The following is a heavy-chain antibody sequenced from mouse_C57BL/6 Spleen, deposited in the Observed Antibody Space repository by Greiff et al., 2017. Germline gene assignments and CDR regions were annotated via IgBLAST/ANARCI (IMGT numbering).Heavy chain of an antibody. D-gene: IGHD1-1*01. CDR2: IYPGDGDT. V-gene: IGHV1-82*01. Sequence: VQLQQSGPELVKPGASVKISCKASGYAFSSSWMNWVKQRPGKGLEGIGRIYPGDGDTDYNVKFKGKATLTADKSSSTAYMQLSSLTSEDSAVYCCASVGDYYPWFADWGQGALVTFAA. CDR1: GYAFSSSW. J-gene: IGHJ3*01. CDR3: ASVGDYYPWFAD.